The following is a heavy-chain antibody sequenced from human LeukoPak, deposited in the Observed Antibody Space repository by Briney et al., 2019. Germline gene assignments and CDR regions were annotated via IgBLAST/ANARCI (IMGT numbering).Heavy chain of an antibody. CDR1: GFTFSSYG. J-gene: IGHJ4*02. CDR2: ISYDGSNK. CDR3: AKAAILTRTYYFDY. V-gene: IGHV3-30*18. Sequence: GGSLRLSCAASGFTFSSYGMHWVRQAPGKGLEWVAIISYDGSNKYYADSVKGRFTISRDNSKNTLYLQTNSLRAEDTAVYYCAKAAILTRTYYFDYWGQGTWSPSPQ. D-gene: IGHD3-9*01.